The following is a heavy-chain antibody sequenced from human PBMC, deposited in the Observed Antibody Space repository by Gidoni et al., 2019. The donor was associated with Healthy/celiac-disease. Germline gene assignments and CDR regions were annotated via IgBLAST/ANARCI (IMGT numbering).Heavy chain of an antibody. V-gene: IGHV3-30*18. D-gene: IGHD3-3*01. Sequence: QVQLVESGGGVVQPGMSLRLYCAASGFTFSSYGLHWVLQAPVKGLELVSVISYDCSNNYYSDSVKCRFTISSDNSKNTLYLQMNSLSAEDTAVYYCANAPPWVYGVVTPFDYWGQGTLVTVSS. CDR2: ISYDCSNN. CDR1: GFTFSSYG. CDR3: ANAPPWVYGVVTPFDY. J-gene: IGHJ4*02.